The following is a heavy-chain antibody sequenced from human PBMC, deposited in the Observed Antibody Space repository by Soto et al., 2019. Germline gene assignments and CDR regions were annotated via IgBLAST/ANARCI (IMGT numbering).Heavy chain of an antibody. J-gene: IGHJ5*02. CDR3: AREYDFCSGRNSPAPPSWFDP. CDR2: ISAYNGNT. V-gene: IGHV1-18*01. D-gene: IGHD3-3*01. CDR1: GYTFTSYG. Sequence: QVQLVQSGAEVKKPGASVKVSCKASGYTFTSYGISWVRQAPGQGLEWMGWISAYNGNTNYAQKLQGRVTMTTDTSTSTAYMELRSLRSDDTAVYYCAREYDFCSGRNSPAPPSWFDPLGQGTLVTVSS.